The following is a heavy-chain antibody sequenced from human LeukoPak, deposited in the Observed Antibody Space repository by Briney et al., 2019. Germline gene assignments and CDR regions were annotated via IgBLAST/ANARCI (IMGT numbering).Heavy chain of an antibody. V-gene: IGHV4-61*02. CDR2: ISSTGST. CDR1: GGSISSGGHY. J-gene: IGHJ4*02. D-gene: IGHD3-10*01. CDR3: ARDQTYSGSGIYTYFDY. Sequence: SETLSLTCTVSGGSISSGGHYWSWIRQPAGKGLEYLVRISSTGSTNYNPSLRSRVTISADTSRNHFSLKLTSVPAADTAVYYCARDQTYSGSGIYTYFDYWGQGILVTVSS.